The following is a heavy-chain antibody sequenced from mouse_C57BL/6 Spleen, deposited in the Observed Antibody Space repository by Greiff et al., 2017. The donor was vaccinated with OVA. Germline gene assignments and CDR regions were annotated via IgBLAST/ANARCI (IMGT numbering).Heavy chain of an antibody. V-gene: IGHV1-72*01. CDR2: IDPNSGGT. Sequence: QVQLQQPGAELVKPGASVKLSCKASGYTFTSYWMHWVKQRPGRGLEWIGRIDPNSGGTKYNEKFKSKATLTVDKPSSTAYMQLSSLTSEDSAVYYGAREDGSSYQGDYFDYWGQGTTLTVSS. CDR1: GYTFTSYW. J-gene: IGHJ2*01. CDR3: AREDGSSYQGDYFDY. D-gene: IGHD1-1*01.